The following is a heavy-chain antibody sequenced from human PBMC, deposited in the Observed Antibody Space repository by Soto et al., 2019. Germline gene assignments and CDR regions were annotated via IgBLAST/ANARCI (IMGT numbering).Heavy chain of an antibody. CDR3: AKASPGVTTFSVAYYYGMDV. V-gene: IGHV3-23*01. CDR2: ISGSGGST. CDR1: GCTFSSYA. D-gene: IGHD4-17*01. Sequence: GGSQRLSCAASGCTFSSYAMSWIRPAPGKGLEWVSAISGSGGSTYYADSVKGRFTISRDNSKNTLYLQMNSLRAEDTAVYYCAKASPGVTTFSVAYYYGMDVWGQGTTVPVFS. J-gene: IGHJ6*02.